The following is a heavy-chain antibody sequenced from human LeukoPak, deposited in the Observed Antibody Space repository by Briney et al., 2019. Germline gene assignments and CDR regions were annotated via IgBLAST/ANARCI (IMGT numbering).Heavy chain of an antibody. CDR3: ARYSSGWKYNWFDP. CDR2: INTNTGNP. D-gene: IGHD6-19*01. J-gene: IGHJ5*02. V-gene: IGHV7-4-1*02. CDR1: GYTFTSYA. Sequence: ASVKVSCKASGYTFTSYAMNWVRQAPGQGLEWMGWINTNTGNPTYAQGFTGRFVFSLDTSVSTAYLQISSLKAEDTAVYYCARYSSGWKYNWFDPWGQGTLVTVSS.